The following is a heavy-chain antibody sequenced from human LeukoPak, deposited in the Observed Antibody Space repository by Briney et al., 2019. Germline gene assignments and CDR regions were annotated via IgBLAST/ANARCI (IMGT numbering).Heavy chain of an antibody. Sequence: GESLKISCMGSGYRFTSYWIGWVRQMPGKGLEWMGNIYPGDSDTRYSPSFQGQVTTSADKSITTAYLQWSSLKASDTAMYYCARRIAVAGTGYYGMDVWGQGTTVTVSS. J-gene: IGHJ6*02. CDR3: ARRIAVAGTGYYGMDV. V-gene: IGHV5-51*01. CDR1: GYRFTSYW. CDR2: IYPGDSDT. D-gene: IGHD6-19*01.